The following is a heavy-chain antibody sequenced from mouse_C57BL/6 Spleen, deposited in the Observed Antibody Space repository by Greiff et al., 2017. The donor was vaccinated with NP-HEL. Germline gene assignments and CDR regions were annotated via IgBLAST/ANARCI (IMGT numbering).Heavy chain of an antibody. D-gene: IGHD1-1*01. CDR1: GFTFSDYY. Sequence: DVKLVESEGGLVQPGSSMKLSCTASGFTFSDYYMAWVRQVPEKGLEWVANINYDGSSTYYLDSLKSRFIISRDNAKNILYLQMSSLKSEDTATYYCARVLLRAAMDYWGQGTSVTVSS. CDR3: ARVLLRAAMDY. V-gene: IGHV5-16*01. CDR2: INYDGSST. J-gene: IGHJ4*01.